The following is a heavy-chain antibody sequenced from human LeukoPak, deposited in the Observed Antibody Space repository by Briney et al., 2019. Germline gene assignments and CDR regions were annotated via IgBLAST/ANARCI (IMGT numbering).Heavy chain of an antibody. CDR3: AREAADANWFDP. CDR1: GGTFSSYA. CDR2: IVPILGIA. Sequence: SVKVSCKASGGTFSSYAISWVRQAPGQGLEWMGRIVPILGIANYAQKFQGGVTITADKSTSTAYIELSSLRSEDTAVYYCAREAADANWFDPWGQGTLVTVSS. J-gene: IGHJ5*02. V-gene: IGHV1-69*04. D-gene: IGHD6-13*01.